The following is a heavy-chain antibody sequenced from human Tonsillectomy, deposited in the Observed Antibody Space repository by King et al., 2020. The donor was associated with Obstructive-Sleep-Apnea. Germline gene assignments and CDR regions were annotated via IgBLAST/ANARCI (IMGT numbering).Heavy chain of an antibody. CDR3: ARGPNYCSSTSCYGIGFDY. J-gene: IGHJ4*02. Sequence: QLQESGPGLVKPSGTLSLTCAVSGGSISSSNWWSWVRQPPGKGLEWIGEIYHSGSTNYNPSLESRVTISVDKSKNQFSLKLSSVTAADTAVYYCARGPNYCSSTSCYGIGFDYWGQGTLVTVSS. CDR1: GGSISSSNW. D-gene: IGHD2-2*01. V-gene: IGHV4-4*02. CDR2: IYHSGST.